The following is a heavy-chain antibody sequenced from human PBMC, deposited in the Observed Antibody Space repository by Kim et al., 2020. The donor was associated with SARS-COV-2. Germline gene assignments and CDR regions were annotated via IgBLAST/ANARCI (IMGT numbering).Heavy chain of an antibody. V-gene: IGHV3-30*07. CDR3: ARGVHIVTVLAAPADDY. D-gene: IGHD2-21*01. Sequence: VKGRFTISRDNSKNTLYLQMNSLRAEDTAVYYCARGVHIVTVLAAPADDYWGQGTLVTVSS. J-gene: IGHJ4*02.